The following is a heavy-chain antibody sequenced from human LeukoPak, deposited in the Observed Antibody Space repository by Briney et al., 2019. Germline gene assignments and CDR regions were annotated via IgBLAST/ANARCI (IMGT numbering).Heavy chain of an antibody. CDR1: GGSFSGYY. CDR2: INHSGST. CDR3: AREKVTMVRGTNWFDP. V-gene: IGHV4-34*01. D-gene: IGHD3-10*01. J-gene: IGHJ5*02. Sequence: PSETLSLTCAVYGGSFSGYYWSWIRQPPGEGLEWIGEINHSGSTNYNPSLKSRVTISVDTSKNQFSLKLSSVTAADTAVYYCAREKVTMVRGTNWFDPWGQGTLVTVSS.